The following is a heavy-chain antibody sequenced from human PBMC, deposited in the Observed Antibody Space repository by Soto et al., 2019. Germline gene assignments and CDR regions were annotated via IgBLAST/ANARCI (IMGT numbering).Heavy chain of an antibody. CDR1: GGSISSSSYY. D-gene: IGHD2-8*01. J-gene: IGHJ5*02. CDR2: IYYSGST. V-gene: IGHV4-31*03. CDR3: ARVTQGYCTNGVCSTFDP. Sequence: SETLSLTCTVSGGSISSSSYYWSWIRQHPGKGLEWIGYIYYSGSTYYNPSLKSRVTISVDTSKNQFSLKLSSVTAADTAVYYCARVTQGYCTNGVCSTFDPWGQGTLVTVSS.